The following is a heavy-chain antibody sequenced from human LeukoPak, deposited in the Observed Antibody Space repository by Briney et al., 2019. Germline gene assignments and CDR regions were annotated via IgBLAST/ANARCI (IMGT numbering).Heavy chain of an antibody. CDR1: GFTFSSYE. Sequence: PGGSLRLSCVVSGFTFSSYEMNWVRQAPGKGLEWVSYISSGGSIIYYADSVKGRFTISRDNAKNSLYLQVNSLRAEDTAVYYCARTVHYAFDIWGQGTMVTVSS. CDR3: ARTVHYAFDI. J-gene: IGHJ3*02. V-gene: IGHV3-48*03. D-gene: IGHD4-17*01. CDR2: ISSGGSII.